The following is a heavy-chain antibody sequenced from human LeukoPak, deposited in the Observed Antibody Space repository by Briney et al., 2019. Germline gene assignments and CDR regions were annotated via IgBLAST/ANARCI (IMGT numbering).Heavy chain of an antibody. V-gene: IGHV3-30-3*01. Sequence: GGSLRLSCAASGFTFSSYAMHWVRQAPGKGLEWVAVISYDGSNKYYADSVKGRFTISRDNSKNTLYLQMNSLRAEDTAVYYCARPPNDYGDYAFDIWGLGTMVTVSS. J-gene: IGHJ3*02. CDR2: ISYDGSNK. CDR3: ARPPNDYGDYAFDI. CDR1: GFTFSSYA. D-gene: IGHD4-17*01.